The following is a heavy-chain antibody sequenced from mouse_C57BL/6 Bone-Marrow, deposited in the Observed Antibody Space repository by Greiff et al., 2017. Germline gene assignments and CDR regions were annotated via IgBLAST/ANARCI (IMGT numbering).Heavy chain of an antibody. CDR2: IYPGSGST. CDR1: GYTFTSYW. V-gene: IGHV1-55*01. J-gene: IGHJ4*01. CDR3: ARWSYAMDY. Sequence: QVQLKQSGAELVKPGASVKMSCKASGYTFTSYWITWVKQRPGQGLEWIGDIYPGSGSTNYNEKFKSKATLTVDTSSSTAYMQLSSLTSEDSAVYYCARWSYAMDYWGQGTSVTVSS.